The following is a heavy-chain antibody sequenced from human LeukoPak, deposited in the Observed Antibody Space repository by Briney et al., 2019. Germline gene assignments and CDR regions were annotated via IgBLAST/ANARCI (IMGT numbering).Heavy chain of an antibody. CDR1: GFTFSSYC. J-gene: IGHJ6*03. CDR2: INHSGST. D-gene: IGHD3-3*01. Sequence: PGGSLRLSCAASGFTFSSYCMNWVRQAPGNGLEWIGEINHSGSTNYNRSLKSRVTISVDTSKNQCSLTLSSVTAADTAVYYCRGRPRFWSGTNAASRDYYYYYMDVWGKGPTVTVSS. V-gene: IGHV4-34*08. CDR3: RGRPRFWSGTNAASRDYYYYYMDV.